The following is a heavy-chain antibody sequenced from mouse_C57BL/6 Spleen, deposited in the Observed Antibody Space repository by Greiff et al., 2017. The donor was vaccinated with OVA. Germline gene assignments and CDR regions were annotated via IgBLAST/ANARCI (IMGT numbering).Heavy chain of an antibody. J-gene: IGHJ1*03. D-gene: IGHD1-1*01. Sequence: QVQLKQSGPELVKPGASVKISCKASGYAFSSSWMNWVKQRPGKGLEWIGRIYPGDGATNYNGKFKGKATLTAYKSSRTAYMQVSSLTAEDSAVYYCEVTTVVARDWYFDVWGTGTTVTVSS. CDR2: IYPGDGAT. CDR1: GYAFSSSW. CDR3: EVTTVVARDWYFDV. V-gene: IGHV1-82*01.